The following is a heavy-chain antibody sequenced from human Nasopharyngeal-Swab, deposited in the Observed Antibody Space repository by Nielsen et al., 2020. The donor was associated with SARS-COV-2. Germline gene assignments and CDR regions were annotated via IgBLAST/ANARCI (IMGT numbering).Heavy chain of an antibody. V-gene: IGHV3-21*01. Sequence: GESLKISCAVSGSSFSRYTMNWVRQAPGQGLEWVSSISSSGSYMYYTDSVKGRFTMSRDNAKNSLYLQMNSLRAEDTAVYYCASDSRYWGQGTLVTVSS. CDR2: ISSSGSYM. CDR1: GSSFSRYT. J-gene: IGHJ4*02. D-gene: IGHD2-2*01. CDR3: ASDSRY.